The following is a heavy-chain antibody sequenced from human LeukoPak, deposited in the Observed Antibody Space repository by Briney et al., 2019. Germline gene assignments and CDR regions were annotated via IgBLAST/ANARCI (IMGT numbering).Heavy chain of an antibody. Sequence: PGGSLRLSWAASGFTVSGYSLNWVRQAPGKGLEWVSSITSSGSSMYYADSVKGRFTISRDNAESSMYLQMNSLRVDDTGLYYCTRDIDDVLTGDDAFDVWGQGTVVTVSS. D-gene: IGHD3-9*01. CDR1: GFTVSGYS. J-gene: IGHJ3*01. CDR3: TRDIDDVLTGDDAFDV. CDR2: ITSSGSSM. V-gene: IGHV3-21*03.